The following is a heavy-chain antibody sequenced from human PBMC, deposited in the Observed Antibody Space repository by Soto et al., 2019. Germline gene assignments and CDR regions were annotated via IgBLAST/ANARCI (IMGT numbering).Heavy chain of an antibody. CDR1: GFTFSSYG. D-gene: IGHD3-22*01. CDR3: AKDQGSGYPRHLAFDI. J-gene: IGHJ3*02. Sequence: PGGSLRLSCAASGFTFSSYGMHWVRQAPGKWLEWVAVISYDGSNKYYADSVKGRFTISRDNSKNTLYLQMNSLRAEDTAVYYCAKDQGSGYPRHLAFDIWGQGXMVTV. CDR2: ISYDGSNK. V-gene: IGHV3-30*18.